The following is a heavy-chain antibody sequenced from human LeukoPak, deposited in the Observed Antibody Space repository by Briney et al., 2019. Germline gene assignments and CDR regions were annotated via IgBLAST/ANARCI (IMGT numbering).Heavy chain of an antibody. J-gene: IGHJ4*02. V-gene: IGHV3-30*18. CDR2: ISYDGSNK. CDR1: GFTFSSYG. D-gene: IGHD6-13*01. Sequence: PGGSLRLSCAASGFTFSSYGMHWVRQAPGKGLEWVAVISYDGSNKYHADSVKGRFTISRDNSKNTLYLQMNSLRAEDTAVYYCAKGGQQLAFDYWGQGTLVTVSS. CDR3: AKGGQQLAFDY.